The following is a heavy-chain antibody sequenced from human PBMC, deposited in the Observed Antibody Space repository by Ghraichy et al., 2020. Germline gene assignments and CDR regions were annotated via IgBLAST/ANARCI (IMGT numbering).Heavy chain of an antibody. D-gene: IGHD5-18*01. Sequence: SETLSLTCTVPGGSISNYYWSWIRQPPGKGLEWIGYIYHSGSTNYNPSLKSRVTISVDMSKNQLSLKLSSVTGADTAVYYCATDSYGNDNYGMDVWGQGTTDTVSS. CDR3: ATDSYGNDNYGMDV. CDR2: IYHSGST. CDR1: GGSISNYY. V-gene: IGHV4-59*01. J-gene: IGHJ6*02.